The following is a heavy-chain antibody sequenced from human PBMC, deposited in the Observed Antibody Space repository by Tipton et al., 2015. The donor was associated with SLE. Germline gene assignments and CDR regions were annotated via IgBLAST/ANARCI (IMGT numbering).Heavy chain of an antibody. D-gene: IGHD3-10*01. CDR1: GGSISSHY. V-gene: IGHV4-59*11. Sequence: TLSLTCTVSGGSISSHYWSWIRHPPGKGLGWIGYIYYSGSTNYNPSLKSRVTISVDTSKNQYSLKLSSVTAADTAVYYFARDRTGGDAFDIWGQGTMVTVSS. CDR3: ARDRTGGDAFDI. CDR2: IYYSGST. J-gene: IGHJ3*02.